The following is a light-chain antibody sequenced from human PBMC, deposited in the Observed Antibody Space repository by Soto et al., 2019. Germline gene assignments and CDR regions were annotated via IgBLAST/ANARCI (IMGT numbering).Light chain of an antibody. Sequence: LARSPATLSLSPGERGTLSCRASDSINNRLAWYQQKPGQAPRLLIYDASNRATGIPARFSGSGSGTDFTLTISSLEPEDFAVYYCQQRSNWWTFGQGTKVDI. CDR2: DAS. CDR1: DSINNR. J-gene: IGKJ1*01. CDR3: QQRSNWWT. V-gene: IGKV3-11*01.